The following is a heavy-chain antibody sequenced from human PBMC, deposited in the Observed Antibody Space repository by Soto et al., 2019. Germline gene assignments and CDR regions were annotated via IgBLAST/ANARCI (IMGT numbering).Heavy chain of an antibody. V-gene: IGHV3-21*02. D-gene: IGHD6-19*01. CDR3: ARDSYSSLFDS. Sequence: EVQLVESGGGLVKPGGSLRLSCVASGFTLSSFSMSWVRQTQGKGLEWVSSITTGNDYISYADSVKGRFTISRDNAKNSLFLQMNSLRVEDTALFFCARDSYSSLFDSWGQGTLVTVSS. CDR1: GFTLSSFS. J-gene: IGHJ5*01. CDR2: ITTGNDYI.